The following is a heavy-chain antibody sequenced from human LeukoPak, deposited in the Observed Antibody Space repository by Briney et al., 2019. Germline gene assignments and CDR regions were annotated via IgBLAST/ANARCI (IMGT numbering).Heavy chain of an antibody. D-gene: IGHD3-10*01. CDR1: GYSFTTYW. V-gene: IGHV5-51*01. CDR3: ARQRWASGTVNWFDP. CDR2: IYPDDSDT. J-gene: IGHJ5*02. Sequence: KCGESLKISCETSGYSFTTYWIGWVRQRPGTGLEWVGAIYPDDSDTRYSPSFQGQVAISADRSIRTAYLKWNSLKASDTGMYYCARQRWASGTVNWFDPWGQGTLVTVSS.